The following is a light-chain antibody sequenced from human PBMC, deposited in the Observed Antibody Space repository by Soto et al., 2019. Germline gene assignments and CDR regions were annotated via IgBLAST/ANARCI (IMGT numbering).Light chain of an antibody. Sequence: EIVLPQSPASLSLSPGASSPLSGRASQSVDSYLVWYQQKPGQAPRLLIFGASNRATGIPARFSGSGSGTDFTLTINSLEPDDFAVYYCQQRDSWPITFGQGTRLEIK. CDR1: QSVDSY. V-gene: IGKV3-11*01. J-gene: IGKJ5*01. CDR3: QQRDSWPIT. CDR2: GAS.